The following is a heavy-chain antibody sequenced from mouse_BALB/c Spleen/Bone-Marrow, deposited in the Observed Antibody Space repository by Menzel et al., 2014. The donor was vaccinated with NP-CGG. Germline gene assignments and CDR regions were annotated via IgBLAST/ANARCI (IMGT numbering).Heavy chain of an antibody. J-gene: IGHJ2*01. CDR1: DYTFTSYW. CDR2: IYPGSGST. Sequence: LQQPGSELVRPGASVKLSCKASDYTFTSYWMHWVKQRHGQGLEWIGNIYPGSGSTNYDEKFKSEGTLTADTSSSTAYMHLSSLTSEDSAVYYCTREGWLRYFDYWGQGTTLTVSS. CDR3: TREGWLRYFDY. D-gene: IGHD2-2*01. V-gene: IGHV1S22*01.